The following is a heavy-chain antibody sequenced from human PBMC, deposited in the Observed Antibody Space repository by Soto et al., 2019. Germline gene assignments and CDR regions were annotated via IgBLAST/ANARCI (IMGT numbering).Heavy chain of an antibody. Sequence: QAQMRESGPGLVKASESLSLTCTVSGVSISGHHRGWVRQIPGKGLAWFGKSYPSGSTDYNPSLNSPALISADTAKNQVSLTLRPVTGADTAIYYCARLLMTAVFDHWGQGTLVTVSS. CDR1: GVSISGHH. CDR2: SYPSGST. D-gene: IGHD4-17*01. CDR3: ARLLMTAVFDH. V-gene: IGHV4-4*09. J-gene: IGHJ4*02.